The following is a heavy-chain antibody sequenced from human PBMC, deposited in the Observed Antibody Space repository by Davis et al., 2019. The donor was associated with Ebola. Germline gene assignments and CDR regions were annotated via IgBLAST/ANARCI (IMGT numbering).Heavy chain of an antibody. CDR3: TRRGYSYGYYYYGMDV. CDR1: GFTFSGSA. CDR2: IRSKANSYAT. J-gene: IGHJ6*02. D-gene: IGHD5-18*01. Sequence: GESLKISCAASGFTFSGSAMHWVRQASGKGLEWVGRIRSKANSYATAYAAPVKGRFTISRDDSKNTAYLQMNSLKTEDTAVYYCTRRGYSYGYYYYGMDVWGQGTTVTVSS. V-gene: IGHV3-73*01.